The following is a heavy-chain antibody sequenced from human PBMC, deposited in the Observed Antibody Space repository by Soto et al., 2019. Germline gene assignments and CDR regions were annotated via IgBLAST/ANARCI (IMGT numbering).Heavy chain of an antibody. Sequence: PSETLSLTCTVSGGSISSGDYYWSWIRQPPGKGLEWIGYIYYSGSTYYNPSLKSRVTISVDTSKNQFSLKLSSVTAADTAVYYCAHYSRRRAFAIWGQGTMVTVSS. CDR2: IYYSGST. J-gene: IGHJ3*02. D-gene: IGHD5-18*01. V-gene: IGHV4-30-4*01. CDR3: AHYSRRRAFAI. CDR1: GGSISSGDYY.